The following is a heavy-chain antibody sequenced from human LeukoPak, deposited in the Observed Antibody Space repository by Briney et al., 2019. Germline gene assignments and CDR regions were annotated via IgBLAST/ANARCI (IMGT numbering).Heavy chain of an antibody. CDR1: GFTFSLFA. J-gene: IGHJ4*02. CDR2: MSYDGSKQ. D-gene: IGHD2-15*01. Sequence: GTSLRLSCAASGFTFSLFAMHWVRQAPGRGLEWVTFMSYDGSKQNYAESVRGRFTISRDNSKNTLYLQMNSLRTDDTAVYYCVRPQFSGGIFYYALGYWGQGSLVTVSS. CDR3: VRPQFSGGIFYYALGY. V-gene: IGHV3-30*04.